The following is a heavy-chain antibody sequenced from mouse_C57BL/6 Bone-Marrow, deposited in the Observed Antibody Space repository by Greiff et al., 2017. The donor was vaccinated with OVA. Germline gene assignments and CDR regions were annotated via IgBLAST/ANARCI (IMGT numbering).Heavy chain of an antibody. D-gene: IGHD3-2*02. Sequence: QVQLQQPGAELVRPGSSVKLSCKASGYTFTSYWMDWVKQRPGQGLEWIGNIYPSDSETHYNHKFKDKATLSVDNSSSTAYMQLSSLTSEDSAVDYCARWGEAQTLRDYWGQGTTLTVSS. J-gene: IGHJ2*01. CDR2: IYPSDSET. V-gene: IGHV1-61*01. CDR1: GYTFTSYW. CDR3: ARWGEAQTLRDY.